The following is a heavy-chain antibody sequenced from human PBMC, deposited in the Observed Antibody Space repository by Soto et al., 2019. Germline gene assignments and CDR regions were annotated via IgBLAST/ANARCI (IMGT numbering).Heavy chain of an antibody. CDR3: ARASIDKREYYYYYGMDV. CDR2: ITPIFGTA. V-gene: IGHV1-69*13. D-gene: IGHD2-21*01. Sequence: SVKVSCKASGGTFSSYAISWGRQAPGQGLEWMGGITPIFGTANYAQKFQGRVTITADESTSTAYMELSSLRSEDTAVYYCARASIDKREYYYYYGMDVWGQGTTVTVSS. J-gene: IGHJ6*02. CDR1: GGTFSSYA.